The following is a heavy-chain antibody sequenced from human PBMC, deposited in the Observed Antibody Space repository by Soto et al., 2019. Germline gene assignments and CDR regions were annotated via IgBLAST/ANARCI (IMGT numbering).Heavy chain of an antibody. Sequence: GASVKVSFKASGYTFTRYDINWVRQATGQGLDCIGWMNPNSGNTGYAQKFQGRVTMTRNTSIRTAYRELSSLRSEDTAVYYCARVRADDFDWLPPSDEGLDVWGQGTTVTVSS. D-gene: IGHD3-9*01. CDR2: MNPNSGNT. J-gene: IGHJ6*02. CDR3: ARVRADDFDWLPPSDEGLDV. CDR1: GYTFTRYD. V-gene: IGHV1-8*01.